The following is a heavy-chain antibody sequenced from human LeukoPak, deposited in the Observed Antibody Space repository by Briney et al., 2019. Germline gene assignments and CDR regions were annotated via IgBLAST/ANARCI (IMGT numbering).Heavy chain of an antibody. Sequence: GGSLRLSCAASGFTFSTCGMNWVRQAPGKGLEWVSSISGSSNYIYYADSVKGRFTISRDNAKNSLYLQMNSLRAEDTAVYYCARGSEWSSGVSDYWGQGTLVTVSS. J-gene: IGHJ4*02. CDR1: GFTFSTCG. V-gene: IGHV3-21*01. CDR3: ARGSEWSSGVSDY. CDR2: ISGSSNYI. D-gene: IGHD3-3*01.